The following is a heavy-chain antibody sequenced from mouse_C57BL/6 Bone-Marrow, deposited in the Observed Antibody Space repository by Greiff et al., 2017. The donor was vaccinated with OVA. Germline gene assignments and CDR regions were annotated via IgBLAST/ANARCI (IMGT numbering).Heavy chain of an antibody. D-gene: IGHD1-1*01. Sequence: EVKLVESGAELVRPGASVKLSCTASGFTITDDYMHWVQQRPEQGLEWLGWIDPGNGDTEYASKFQGKATITADTSSNTAYLQLSSLTSEDTAVDYCTATTLVATGETYWGQGTLVTVSA. CDR3: TATTLVATGETY. CDR1: GFTITDDY. V-gene: IGHV14-4*01. J-gene: IGHJ3*01. CDR2: IDPGNGDT.